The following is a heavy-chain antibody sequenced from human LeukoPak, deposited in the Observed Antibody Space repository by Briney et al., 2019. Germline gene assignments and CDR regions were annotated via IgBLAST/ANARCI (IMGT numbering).Heavy chain of an antibody. V-gene: IGHV3-30*18. J-gene: IGHJ4*02. D-gene: IGHD6-13*01. CDR3: AKVVAAAGTGY. CDR1: GFTFSSYG. CDR2: ISYDGSNK. Sequence: GGSLRLPCAASGFTFSSYGMHWVRQAPGKGLEWVAVISYDGSNKYYADSVKGRFTISRDNSKNTLYLQMNSLRAEDTAVCYCAKVVAAAGTGYWGQGTLVTVSS.